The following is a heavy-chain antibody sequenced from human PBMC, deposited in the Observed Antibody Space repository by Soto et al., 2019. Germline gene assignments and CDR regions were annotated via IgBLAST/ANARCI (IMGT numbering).Heavy chain of an antibody. CDR2: ISGSDDST. D-gene: IGHD6-6*01. CDR1: GFTFSSYA. V-gene: IGHV3-23*01. Sequence: EVQLLESGGGLVQPGESLRLSCAASGFTFSSYAMSWVRQAPGKGLEWVSVISGSDDSTYYAESVKGRFTISRDNSKNTVYLQMNSLRAEDTAVYYCAKRSSSSTFDYWGQGTLVTVSS. CDR3: AKRSSSSTFDY. J-gene: IGHJ4*02.